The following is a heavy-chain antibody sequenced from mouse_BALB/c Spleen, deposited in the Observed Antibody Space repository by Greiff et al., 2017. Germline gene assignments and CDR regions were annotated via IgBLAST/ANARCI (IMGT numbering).Heavy chain of an antibody. CDR1: GYTFTSYY. CDR2: INPSNGGT. Sequence: VQLQQSGAELVKPGASVKLSCKASGYTFTSYYMYWVKQRPGQGLAWIGEINPSNGGTNFNEKFKSKATLTVDKSSSTAYMQLSSLTSEDSAVYYCTRGGYFEGGGAGTTGTVAS. J-gene: IGHJ1*01. V-gene: IGHV1S81*02. CDR3: TRGGYFEG.